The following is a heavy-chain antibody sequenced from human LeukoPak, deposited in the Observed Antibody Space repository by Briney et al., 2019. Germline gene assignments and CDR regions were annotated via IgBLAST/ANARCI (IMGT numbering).Heavy chain of an antibody. D-gene: IGHD2-21*02. CDR1: GFSFNNYA. V-gene: IGHV3-23*01. J-gene: IGHJ4*02. CDR3: ARQRPNSDCFDY. Sequence: GGSLRLSCAASGFSFNNYAMTWVRQAPGKGLEWVSTISGSGGTTYYADSVKGRFTISRDNSKNTLYLQVNSLRAEDTAVYYCARQRPNSDCFDYWGQGTLVTVSS. CDR2: ISGSGGTT.